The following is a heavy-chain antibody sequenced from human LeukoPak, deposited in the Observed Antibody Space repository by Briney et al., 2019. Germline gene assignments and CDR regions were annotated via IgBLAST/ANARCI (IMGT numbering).Heavy chain of an antibody. J-gene: IGHJ4*02. CDR2: IRYDGSNK. Sequence: PGGSLRLSCAASGFTFSSYGMHWVRQAPGKGLEWVAFIRYDGSNKYYADSVKGRFTISRDNSKNTLYLQMDSLRAEDTATYYCAKFRIGVADRGVLRYLDYWGQGTLVTVSS. CDR1: GFTFSSYG. CDR3: AKFRIGVADRGVLRYLDY. V-gene: IGHV3-30*02. D-gene: IGHD6-19*01.